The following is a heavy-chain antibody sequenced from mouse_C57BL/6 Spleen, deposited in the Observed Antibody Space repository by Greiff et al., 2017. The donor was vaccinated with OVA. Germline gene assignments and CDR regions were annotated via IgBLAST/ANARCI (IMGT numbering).Heavy chain of an antibody. Sequence: DVQLVESGGGLVQPGGSLKLSCAASGFTFSDYYMYWVRQTPEKRLEWVAYISNGGGSTYYPDTVKGRFTISRDNAKNTLYLQMSRLKSEDTAMYYCARDGYYPYYAMDYWGQGTSVTVSS. CDR2: ISNGGGST. CDR3: ARDGYYPYYAMDY. D-gene: IGHD2-3*01. J-gene: IGHJ4*01. CDR1: GFTFSDYY. V-gene: IGHV5-12*01.